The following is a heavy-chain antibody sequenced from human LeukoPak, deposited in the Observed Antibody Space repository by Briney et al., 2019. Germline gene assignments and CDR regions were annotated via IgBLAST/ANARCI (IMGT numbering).Heavy chain of an antibody. D-gene: IGHD3-16*01. CDR2: ISAYNGNT. CDR1: GYTFTSYG. Sequence: ASVKVSCKASGYTFTSYGISWVRQAPGQGLEWMGWISAYNGNTNYAQKFQGRVTMTRNTSISTAYMELSSLRSDDTAVYYCARDVSARGKWFDPWGQGTLVTVSS. CDR3: ARDVSARGKWFDP. J-gene: IGHJ5*02. V-gene: IGHV1-18*01.